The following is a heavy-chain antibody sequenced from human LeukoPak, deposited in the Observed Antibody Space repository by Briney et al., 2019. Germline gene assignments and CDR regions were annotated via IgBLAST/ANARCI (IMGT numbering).Heavy chain of an antibody. CDR2: TYYRSKWYN. Sequence: SQTLSLTCGISGDSVSSNSASWNWIRQSPSRGLEWLGRTYYRSKWYNDYAESVKSRIIINPDTPKNQFSLQLNSVTPEDTAVYYCSRGSAFDIWGHGTMVTVSS. V-gene: IGHV6-1*01. CDR3: SRGSAFDI. J-gene: IGHJ3*02. CDR1: GDSVSSNSAS.